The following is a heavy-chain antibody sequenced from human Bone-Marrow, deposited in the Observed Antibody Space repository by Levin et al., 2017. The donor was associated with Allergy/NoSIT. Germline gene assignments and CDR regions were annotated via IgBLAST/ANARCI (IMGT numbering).Heavy chain of an antibody. CDR3: ARERVAGTCDY. CDR2: ISSRSTYT. CDR1: GFTFSDYY. J-gene: IGHJ4*01. D-gene: IGHD1-14*01. V-gene: IGHV3-11*05. Sequence: PGESLKISCVASGFTFSDYYLTWIRQAPGKGLEWVSDISSRSTYTNYADSVRGRFTVSRDDAKNSLYLQMDSLRAEDTAVYYCARERVAGTCDYWGQGTLVTVSS.